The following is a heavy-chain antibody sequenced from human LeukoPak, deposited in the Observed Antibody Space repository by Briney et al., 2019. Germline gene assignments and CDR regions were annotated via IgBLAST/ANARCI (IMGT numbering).Heavy chain of an antibody. CDR2: ISYDGSNK. D-gene: IGHD6-19*01. CDR1: GFTFSSYG. J-gene: IGHJ1*01. V-gene: IGHV3-30*03. CDR3: AASGWFH. Sequence: GGSLRLSCAASGFTFSSYGMHWVRQAPGKGLEWVAVISYDGSNKYYADSVKGRFTISRDNSKNTLYLQMNSLRAEDTAVYYCAASGWFHWGQGTLVTVPS.